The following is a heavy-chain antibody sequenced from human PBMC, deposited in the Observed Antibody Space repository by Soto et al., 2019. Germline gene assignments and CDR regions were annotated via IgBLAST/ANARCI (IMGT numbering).Heavy chain of an antibody. D-gene: IGHD6-13*01. V-gene: IGHV2-26*01. CDR2: IFSNDEK. CDR1: GFSLSNARMG. CDR3: ARIPYSSSWPMDAFDI. J-gene: IGHJ3*02. Sequence: QVTLKESGPVLVKPTETLTLTCTVSGFSLSNARMGVSWIRQPPGKALEWLAHIFSNDEKSYSTSLKSRLTISKDTSKSQVVLTMTDMDPVDTATYYCARIPYSSSWPMDAFDIWGQGTMVTVSS.